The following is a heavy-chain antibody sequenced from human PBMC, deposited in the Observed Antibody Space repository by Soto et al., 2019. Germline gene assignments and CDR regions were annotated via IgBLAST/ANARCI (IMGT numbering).Heavy chain of an antibody. Sequence: SETLSLTCTVSGGSISSGGYYWSWIRQHPGKGLEWIGYIYYSGSTYYNPSLKSRVTISVDTSKNQFSLKLSSVTAADTAVYYRARDKVPFGVETYYYGMDVWGQGTTVTVSS. CDR3: ARDKVPFGVETYYYGMDV. CDR1: GGSISSGGYY. V-gene: IGHV4-31*03. J-gene: IGHJ6*02. CDR2: IYYSGST. D-gene: IGHD3-3*01.